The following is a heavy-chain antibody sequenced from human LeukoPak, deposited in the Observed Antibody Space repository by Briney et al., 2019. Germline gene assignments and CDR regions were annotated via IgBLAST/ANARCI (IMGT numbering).Heavy chain of an antibody. CDR1: GGSFSGYY. Sequence: PSETLSHTCAVYGGSFSGYYWSWIRQPPGKGLEWIGEINHSGSTNYNPSLKSRVTISVDTSKNQFSLKLSSVTAADTAVYYCARNPGGWFDPWGQGTLVTVSS. V-gene: IGHV4-34*01. CDR3: ARNPGGWFDP. CDR2: INHSGST. J-gene: IGHJ5*02. D-gene: IGHD1-14*01.